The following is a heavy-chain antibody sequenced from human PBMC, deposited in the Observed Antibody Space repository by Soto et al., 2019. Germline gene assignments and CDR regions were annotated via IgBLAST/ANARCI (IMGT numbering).Heavy chain of an antibody. D-gene: IGHD3-22*01. J-gene: IGHJ5*02. CDR3: ATAHPAGYYDSSGYYYGDWFDP. Sequence: ASVKVSCKASGYTFTSYGISWVRQAPGQGLEWMGWISAYNGNTNYAQKLQGRVTMTTDTSTSTAYMELRSLRSDDTAVYYCATAHPAGYYDSSGYYYGDWFDPWGQGTLVTVSS. V-gene: IGHV1-18*04. CDR1: GYTFTSYG. CDR2: ISAYNGNT.